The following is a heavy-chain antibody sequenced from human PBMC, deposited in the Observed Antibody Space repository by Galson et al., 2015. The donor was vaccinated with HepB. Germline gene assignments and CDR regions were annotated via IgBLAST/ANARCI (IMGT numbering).Heavy chain of an antibody. CDR2: ISAYNGNT. Sequence: SVKVSCKASGYTFTSYGISWVRQAPGQGLEWMGWISAYNGNTNYAQKLQGRVTMTTDTSTSTAYMELSRLRSDDTAVYYCARRLRNCTNGVCYTGLDYWGQGTLVTVSS. CDR1: GYTFTSYG. V-gene: IGHV1-18*04. CDR3: ARRLRNCTNGVCYTGLDY. J-gene: IGHJ4*02. D-gene: IGHD2-8*01.